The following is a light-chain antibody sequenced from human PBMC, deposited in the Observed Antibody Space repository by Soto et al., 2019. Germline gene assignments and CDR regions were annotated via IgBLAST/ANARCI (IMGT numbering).Light chain of an antibody. J-gene: IGLJ2*01. Sequence: QSALTQPASVSGSPGQSITISCTGTNSDIGGYNYVSWYQQHPGKAPKLMIYDVSNRPSGVSYRFSGSKSGNTASLTISGLQAEDEDYYYCSSDTRRSTLGVFGGGIKLTVL. CDR3: SSDTRRSTLGV. CDR1: NSDIGGYNY. V-gene: IGLV2-14*03. CDR2: DVS.